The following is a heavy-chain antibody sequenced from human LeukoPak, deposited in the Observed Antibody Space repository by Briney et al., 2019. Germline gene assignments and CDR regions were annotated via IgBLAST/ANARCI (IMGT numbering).Heavy chain of an antibody. J-gene: IGHJ4*02. V-gene: IGHV4-30-2*01. D-gene: IGHD2-2*01. Sequence: KPSQTLPLTCTVSGGSISSGGYYWSWIRQLPGKGLEWIGYIYHSGSTYYNPSLKSRVTISVDRSKNQFSLKLSSVTAADTAVYYCAREIVVPAAKYFDYWGQGTLVTVSS. CDR3: AREIVVPAAKYFDY. CDR1: GGSISSGGYY. CDR2: IYHSGST.